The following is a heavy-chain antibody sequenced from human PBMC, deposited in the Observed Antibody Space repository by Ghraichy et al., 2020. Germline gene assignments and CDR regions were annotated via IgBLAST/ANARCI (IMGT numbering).Heavy chain of an antibody. J-gene: IGHJ5*02. Sequence: GGSLRLSCAASGFTFSNYVMSWVRQAPGKGLEWVSTIGASGGSTYYADSVKGRFTISRDNSKNTLYLQMDSLRAEDAAVYYCAKAWGYCSGGTCPSNNWFDPWGQGTRVTVSS. CDR2: IGASGGST. D-gene: IGHD2-15*01. CDR1: GFTFSNYV. CDR3: AKAWGYCSGGTCPSNNWFDP. V-gene: IGHV3-23*01.